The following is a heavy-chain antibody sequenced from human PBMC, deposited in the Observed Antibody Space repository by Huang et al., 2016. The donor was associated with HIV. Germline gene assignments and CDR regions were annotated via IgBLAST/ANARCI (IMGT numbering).Heavy chain of an antibody. J-gene: IGHJ4*02. Sequence: QVQLVQSGPEVKKPGASVKVSCQTSGYIFSNYAINWVRPAPGQGLQWTGWLNPNSGKTAYGQNFQGRVTLTRSTSTGAAYMVLNSLTSQDTAVYYCARLTSGWYQDYWGQGTLVTVSS. D-gene: IGHD6-19*01. CDR1: GYIFSNYA. CDR3: ARLTSGWYQDY. CDR2: LNPNSGKT. V-gene: IGHV1-8*01.